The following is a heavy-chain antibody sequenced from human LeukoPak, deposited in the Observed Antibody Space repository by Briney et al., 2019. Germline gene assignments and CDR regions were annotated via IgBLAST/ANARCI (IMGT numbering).Heavy chain of an antibody. V-gene: IGHV3-30*18. CDR2: ISYDGSNK. Sequence: GGSLRLSCAASGFTFSSYGMHWVRQAPGKGLEWVSVISYDGSNKYYADSVKGRFTISRDNSKTTLYLQMNSLRAEDTAVYYCAKSRDRYYDILTGTLDYWGQGTLVTVSS. J-gene: IGHJ4*02. CDR3: AKSRDRYYDILTGTLDY. D-gene: IGHD3-9*01. CDR1: GFTFSSYG.